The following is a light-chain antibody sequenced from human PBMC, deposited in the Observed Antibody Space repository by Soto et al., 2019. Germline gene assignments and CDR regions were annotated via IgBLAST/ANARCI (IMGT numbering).Light chain of an antibody. V-gene: IGLV2-23*01. CDR3: CSYALL. CDR2: EGT. CDR1: NSDVGTHNL. J-gene: IGLJ1*01. Sequence: QSVLTQPASVSGSPGQSITISCTGTNSDVGTHNLVSWYRQHPGKAPKLIIYEGTKRPSGVSNRFSGSKSGNTASLTISGLQAEDEADYYCCSYALLFGTGTKVTVL.